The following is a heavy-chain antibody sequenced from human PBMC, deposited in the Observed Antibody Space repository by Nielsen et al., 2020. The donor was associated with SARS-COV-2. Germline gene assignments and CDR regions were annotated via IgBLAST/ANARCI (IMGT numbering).Heavy chain of an antibody. CDR2: IYYSGST. CDR3: ARAPDVDILTGDYADGFEF. V-gene: IGHV4-31*03. CDR1: GGSISSGGYY. D-gene: IGHD3-9*01. J-gene: IGHJ3*01. Sequence: SETLSLTCTVSGGSISSGGYYWSWIRQHPGKGLEWIGYIYYSGSTYYNPSLKSRVSISTDRSKNQFSLKMTSVTAADTAVYYCARAPDVDILTGDYADGFEFWGQGTRVTVSS.